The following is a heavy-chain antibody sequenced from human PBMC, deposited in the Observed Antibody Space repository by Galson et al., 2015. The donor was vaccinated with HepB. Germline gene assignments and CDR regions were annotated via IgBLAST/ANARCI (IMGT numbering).Heavy chain of an antibody. CDR2: ISGTGGSS. V-gene: IGHV3-23*01. Sequence: SLRLSCAASGFTFSGYAMGWVRQAPGKGLEWVSTISGTGGSSQYADSVKGRFTISSDNSKNSLYLQMNSLRAEDTAVYYCARNDYSPDWFDPWGQGTLVTVSS. J-gene: IGHJ5*02. D-gene: IGHD1-1*01. CDR3: ARNDYSPDWFDP. CDR1: GFTFSGYA.